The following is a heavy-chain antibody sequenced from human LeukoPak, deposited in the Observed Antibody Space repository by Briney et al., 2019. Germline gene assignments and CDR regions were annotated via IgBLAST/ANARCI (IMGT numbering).Heavy chain of an antibody. CDR1: AFTFSSYA. V-gene: IGHV3-66*01. CDR2: IYSGGST. Sequence: PGGSLRLSCAASAFTFSSYAMSWVRQAPGKGLEWVSVIYSGGSTYYADSVKGRFTISRDNSKNTLYLQMNSLRAEDTAVYYCARAETYYYGSGSYSGYMDVWGKGTTVTISS. J-gene: IGHJ6*03. CDR3: ARAETYYYGSGSYSGYMDV. D-gene: IGHD3-10*01.